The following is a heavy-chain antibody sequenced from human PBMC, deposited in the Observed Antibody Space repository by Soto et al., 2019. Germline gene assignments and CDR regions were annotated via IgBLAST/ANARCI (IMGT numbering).Heavy chain of an antibody. CDR1: GGSFSGYY. CDR2: INHSGST. D-gene: IGHD3-16*01. Sequence: SETLSLTCAVSGGSFSGYYWSWIRQPPGKGLEWIGEINHSGSTNYNPSLKSRVTISVDTSKNKFSLKLSSVTAADTAVYYCARTRLGDGGGDNWFDPWGQGTLVTVSS. J-gene: IGHJ5*02. CDR3: ARTRLGDGGGDNWFDP. V-gene: IGHV4-34*01.